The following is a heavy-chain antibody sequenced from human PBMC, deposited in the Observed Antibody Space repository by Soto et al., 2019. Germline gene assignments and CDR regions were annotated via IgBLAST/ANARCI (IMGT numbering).Heavy chain of an antibody. Sequence: TGGSLRLSCAASGFTFSSYAMHWVRQAPGKGLEWVAVISYDGSNKYYADSVKGRFTISRDNSKNTLYLQMNSLRAEDTAVYYCARDGYSSSWYGADIWGQGTMVTVSS. D-gene: IGHD6-13*01. J-gene: IGHJ3*02. CDR1: GFTFSSYA. V-gene: IGHV3-30-3*01. CDR3: ARDGYSSSWYGADI. CDR2: ISYDGSNK.